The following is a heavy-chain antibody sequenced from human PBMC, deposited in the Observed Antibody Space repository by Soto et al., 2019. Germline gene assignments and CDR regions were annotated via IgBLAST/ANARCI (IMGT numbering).Heavy chain of an antibody. V-gene: IGHV5-51*01. D-gene: IGHD3-10*01. CDR3: AGGGVRGVITRSRDYYGMDV. J-gene: IGHJ6*02. Sequence: PGESLKISCKGSGYSFTSYWIGWVRQMPGKGLEWMGIIYPGDSDTRYSPSFQGQVTISADRSISTAYLQWSSLKASDTAMYYCAGGGVRGVITRSRDYYGMDVWGQGTTVTVSS. CDR1: GYSFTSYW. CDR2: IYPGDSDT.